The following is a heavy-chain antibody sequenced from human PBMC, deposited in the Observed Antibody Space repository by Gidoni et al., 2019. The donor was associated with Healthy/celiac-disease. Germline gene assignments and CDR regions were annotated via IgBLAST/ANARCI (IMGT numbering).Heavy chain of an antibody. J-gene: IGHJ4*02. CDR3: ARRVAMDPTCFDY. D-gene: IGHD5-18*01. V-gene: IGHV4-39*01. CDR1: GGSISSSRYY. CDR2: SYYSGST. Sequence: QLQLQESGPGLVKPSETLSLTATVSGGSISSSRYYWGWIRQPPGKGLEWIGSSYYSGSTYYNPSLKSRVTISVDTSKNQFSLKRSSVTSADTAVYYCARRVAMDPTCFDYWGQGTLVTVSS.